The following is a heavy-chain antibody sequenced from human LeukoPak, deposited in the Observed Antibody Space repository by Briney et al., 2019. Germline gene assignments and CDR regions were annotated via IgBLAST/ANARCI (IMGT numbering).Heavy chain of an antibody. CDR1: GGSISSSGYY. J-gene: IGHJ4*02. D-gene: IGHD3-22*01. Sequence: SETLSLTCTVSGGSISSSGYYWGWIRQPPGKGLEWIGSIYDSGSTYYNPSLKSRVTMSVDTSKNQFSLKLNSVTAADTAVYYCARGYDSSAYYPFNYWGQGTLVTVSS. V-gene: IGHV4-39*01. CDR3: ARGYDSSAYYPFNY. CDR2: IYDSGST.